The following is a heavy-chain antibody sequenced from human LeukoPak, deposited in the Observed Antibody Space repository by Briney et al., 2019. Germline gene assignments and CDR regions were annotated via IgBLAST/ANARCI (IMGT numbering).Heavy chain of an antibody. CDR2: IKQDGSEK. CDR3: ARARYSSGWYGLPDY. J-gene: IGHJ4*02. CDR1: GFTFSTYW. V-gene: IGHV3-7*01. Sequence: PGRSLRLSCAASGFTFSTYWMSWVRQAPGKGLEWVANIKQDGSEKYYVDSVTGRFTISRDNAKNSLYLQMNSLRAEDTAVYYCARARYSSGWYGLPDYWGQGTLVTVSS. D-gene: IGHD6-19*01.